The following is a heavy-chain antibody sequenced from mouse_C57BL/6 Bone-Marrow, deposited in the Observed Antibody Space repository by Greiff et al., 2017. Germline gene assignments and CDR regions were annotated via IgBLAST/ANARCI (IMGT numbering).Heavy chain of an antibody. V-gene: IGHV1-55*01. CDR2: IYPGSGST. J-gene: IGHJ4*01. CDR3: ANIYYDGYYAMDY. D-gene: IGHD2-4*01. CDR1: GYTFTSYW. Sequence: QVQLQQPGAELVKPGASVKMSCKASGYTFTSYWITWVKQRPGQGLEWIGDIYPGSGSTNYNEKFKSKGTLTVDTSSSTAYMQLSSLTAEDSAVYYCANIYYDGYYAMDYWGQGTSVTVSS.